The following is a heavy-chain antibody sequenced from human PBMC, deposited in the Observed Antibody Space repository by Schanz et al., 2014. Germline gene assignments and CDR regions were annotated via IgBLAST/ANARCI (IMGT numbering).Heavy chain of an antibody. D-gene: IGHD4-17*01. J-gene: IGHJ4*02. CDR3: VSAYGEFLDH. V-gene: IGHV3-33*01. CDR1: GLTFSSYG. Sequence: QVQLVESGGGVVQPGRSLRLSCAASGLTFSSYGMHWVRQAPGRGLEWVAVVWHDGINRYYADSVKGRFTISRDNSKNTLYLEMNSLRDEDTAMYYCVSAYGEFLDHWGQGTLVTVSS. CDR2: VWHDGINR.